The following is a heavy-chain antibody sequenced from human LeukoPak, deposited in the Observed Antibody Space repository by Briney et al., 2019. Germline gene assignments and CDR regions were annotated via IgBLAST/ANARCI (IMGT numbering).Heavy chain of an antibody. CDR2: IYYSGST. D-gene: IGHD1-26*01. J-gene: IGHJ6*02. CDR1: GGSISSSSYY. V-gene: IGHV4-39*07. CDR3: ARGRSGSYYPAVGMDV. Sequence: PSGTLSLTCTVSGGSISSSSYYWGWIRQPPGKGLEWIGSIYYSGSTYYNPSLKSRVTISVDTSKNQFSLKLSSVTAADTAVYYCARGRSGSYYPAVGMDVWGQGTTVTVSS.